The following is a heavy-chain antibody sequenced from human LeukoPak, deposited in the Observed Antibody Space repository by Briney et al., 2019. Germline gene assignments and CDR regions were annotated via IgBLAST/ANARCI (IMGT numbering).Heavy chain of an antibody. D-gene: IGHD3-22*01. CDR2: IKQDGSEK. CDR1: GFTFSSYS. J-gene: IGHJ5*02. CDR3: ARVTLYYYDSSGYPALRFDP. V-gene: IGHV3-7*01. Sequence: GGSLRLSCAASGFTFSSYSMSWVRQAPGKGLEWVANIKQDGSEKYYVDSVKGRFTISRDNAKNSLYLQMNSLRAEDTAVYYCARVTLYYYDSSGYPALRFDPWGQGTLVTVSS.